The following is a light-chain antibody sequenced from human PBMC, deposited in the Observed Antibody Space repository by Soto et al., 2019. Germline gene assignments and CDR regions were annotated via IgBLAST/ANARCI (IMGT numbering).Light chain of an antibody. J-gene: IGKJ4*01. Sequence: DIQMPQSPSTLSGSVGDRVTITCRASQTISSWLAWYQQKPGKAPKLLIYKASTLKSGVPSRFSGSGSGTDFTLTISSLQPEDFATYYCIQDYNYPLTFGGGTKVDIK. CDR2: KAS. CDR1: QTISSW. V-gene: IGKV1-5*03. CDR3: IQDYNYPLT.